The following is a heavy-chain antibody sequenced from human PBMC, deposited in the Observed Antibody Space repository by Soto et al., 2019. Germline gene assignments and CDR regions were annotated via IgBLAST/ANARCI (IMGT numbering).Heavy chain of an antibody. CDR1: GFTFSSYS. V-gene: IGHV3-48*01. D-gene: IGHD3-22*01. CDR3: ARDRDYYDSSGYCDY. J-gene: IGHJ4*02. CDR2: ISSSGSTI. Sequence: GGSLRLSCAASGFTFSSYSMNWVRQAPGKGLEWVSYISSSGSTIYYADSVKGRFTISRDNAKNSLYLQMNSLRAEDTAVYYCARDRDYYDSSGYCDYWGQGTLVTVSS.